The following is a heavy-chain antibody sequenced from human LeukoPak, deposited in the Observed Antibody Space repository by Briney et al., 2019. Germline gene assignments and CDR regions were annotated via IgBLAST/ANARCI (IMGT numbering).Heavy chain of an antibody. J-gene: IGHJ5*02. CDR1: GVSISNSSYY. CDR3: ARPYLRGTVVNNWFDP. V-gene: IGHV4-39*01. D-gene: IGHD4-23*01. Sequence: SETLSLTCIVSGVSISNSSYYWGWIRQPPGKGLEWIGSIYYSGSTYYNPSLKSRVTISVDTSKNQFSLKLSSVTAADTAVYYCARPYLRGTVVNNWFDPWGQGTLVTVSS. CDR2: IYYSGST.